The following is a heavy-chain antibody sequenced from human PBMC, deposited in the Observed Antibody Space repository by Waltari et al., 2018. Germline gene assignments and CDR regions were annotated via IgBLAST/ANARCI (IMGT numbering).Heavy chain of an antibody. D-gene: IGHD3-3*01. CDR1: GGSISSYY. CDR3: AREATIFGAYYYYYMDV. CDR2: IYTSGST. J-gene: IGHJ6*03. Sequence: QVQLQESGPGLVKPSETLSLTCTVSGGSISSYYWSWIRQPAGKGLEWIGRIYTSGSTNYNPSLKSRVTMSVDTSKNQFSLKLSSVTATDTAVYYCAREATIFGAYYYYYMDVWGKGTTVTISS. V-gene: IGHV4-4*07.